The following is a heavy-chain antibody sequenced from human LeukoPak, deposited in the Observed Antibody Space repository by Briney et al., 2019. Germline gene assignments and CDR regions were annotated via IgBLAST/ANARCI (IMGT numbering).Heavy chain of an antibody. CDR2: IYQSGST. CDR1: GGSVSSGGYY. D-gene: IGHD5-18*01. V-gene: IGHV4-30-2*01. Sequence: SQTLSLTCTVSGGSVSSGGYYWTWIRQPPLKGLEWIGAIYQSGSTYYNPSLKSRVTISVDRSKNQFSLKVRSVTVADTAVYYCARELDSVDTAMVTPGDAFDIWGQGTMVTVSS. CDR3: ARELDSVDTAMVTPGDAFDI. J-gene: IGHJ3*02.